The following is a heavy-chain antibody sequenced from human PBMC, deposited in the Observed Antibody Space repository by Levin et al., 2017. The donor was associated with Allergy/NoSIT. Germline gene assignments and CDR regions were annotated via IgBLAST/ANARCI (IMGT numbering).Heavy chain of an antibody. J-gene: IGHJ4*02. Sequence: SETLSLTCTVSGGSISTSSDYWAWLRQPPGKGLEWIGSIYYSGSTYYNPSLKSRTTLTGNTSTHQFSPKLSPVTAADTAVYYCARQERYCSGGSCYPSNFDYWGQGTLVTVSS. V-gene: IGHV4-39*01. D-gene: IGHD2-15*01. CDR1: GGSISTSSDY. CDR3: ARQERYCSGGSCYPSNFDY. CDR2: IYYSGST.